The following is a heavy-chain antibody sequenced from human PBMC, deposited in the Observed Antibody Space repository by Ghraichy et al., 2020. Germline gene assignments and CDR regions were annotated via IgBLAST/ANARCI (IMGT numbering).Heavy chain of an antibody. CDR2: IYPDDSDT. V-gene: IGHV5-51*01. D-gene: IGHD6-13*01. Sequence: GESLNISCKGSGYSFTSYWIAWVRQMPGKGLEWMGIIYPDDSDTRYSPSFQGQVTISADKSISTAYLQWSSLKASDTAIYYCARQNSRLAGGYYYWGQGTRVTVSS. CDR1: GYSFTSYW. CDR3: ARQNSRLAGGYYY. J-gene: IGHJ4*02.